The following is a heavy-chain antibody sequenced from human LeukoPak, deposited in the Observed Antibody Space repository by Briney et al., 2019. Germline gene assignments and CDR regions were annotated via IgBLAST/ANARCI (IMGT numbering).Heavy chain of an antibody. V-gene: IGHV3-48*03. Sequence: GGSLRLSCAASGFTLSSYEMSWVRQAPGKGLEWVSYISGSGSTIYYADSVKGRFTISRDNAKNSLYLQMNSLRAEDTAVYYCAREYYYDSSGYYYEDYWGQGTLVTVSS. D-gene: IGHD3-22*01. J-gene: IGHJ4*02. CDR3: AREYYYDSSGYYYEDY. CDR1: GFTLSSYE. CDR2: ISGSGSTI.